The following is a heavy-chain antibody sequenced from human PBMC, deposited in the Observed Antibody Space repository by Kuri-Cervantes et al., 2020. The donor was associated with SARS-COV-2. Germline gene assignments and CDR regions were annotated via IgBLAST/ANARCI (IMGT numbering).Heavy chain of an antibody. J-gene: IGHJ3*02. D-gene: IGHD2-8*02. V-gene: IGHV4-34*01. Sequence: SERLSLTCAVYGGSFSGYYWSWIRQPPGKGLEWIGEINHSGSTNYNPSLKSRVTISVDTSKNQFSLKLSSVTAADTAVYYCARGEGIVLVVYALAFDIWGQGTMVTVSS. CDR1: GGSFSGYY. CDR3: ARGEGIVLVVYALAFDI. CDR2: INHSGST.